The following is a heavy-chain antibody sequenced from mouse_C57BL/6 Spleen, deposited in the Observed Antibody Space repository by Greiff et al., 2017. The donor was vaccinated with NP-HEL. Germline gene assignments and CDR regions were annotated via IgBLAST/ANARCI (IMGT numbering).Heavy chain of an antibody. CDR2: IDPSDSYT. V-gene: IGHV1-69*01. J-gene: IGHJ3*01. D-gene: IGHD2-2*01. CDR3: ARGEVTTRFAY. Sequence: QVQLKQSGADLVMPGASVKPSCKASGYTFTSYWMHWVKQRPGQGLEWIGEIDPSDSYTNYNQKFKGKSTLTVDKSSSTAYMQLSSLTSEDSAVYYCARGEVTTRFAYWGQGTLVTVSA. CDR1: GYTFTSYW.